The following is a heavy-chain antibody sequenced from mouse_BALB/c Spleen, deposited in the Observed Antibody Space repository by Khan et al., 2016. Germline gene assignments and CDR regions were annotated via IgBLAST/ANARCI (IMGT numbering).Heavy chain of an antibody. D-gene: IGHD1-1*01. CDR1: GFNIKDTY. V-gene: IGHV14-3*02. Sequence: EVQLQESGAELVKPGASVKLSCTASGFNIKDTYMHWVKQRPEQGLEWIGRNDPANGNSKYDPKFQGKATIIVDKSSNTAYLQLSSLTSEDTAVSYYAAGGPIYYYGSSYGYWGQGTTVTVSS. CDR3: AAGGPIYYYGSSYGY. CDR2: NDPANGNS. J-gene: IGHJ2*01.